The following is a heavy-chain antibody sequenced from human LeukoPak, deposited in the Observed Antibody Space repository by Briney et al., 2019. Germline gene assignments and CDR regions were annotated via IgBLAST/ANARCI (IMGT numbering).Heavy chain of an antibody. D-gene: IGHD3-22*01. CDR1: GYTFTSYD. J-gene: IGHJ4*02. CDR3: ALYYYDSSGYYYVDY. Sequence: ASVKVSCKASGYTFTSYDINWVRQATGQGLEWMGWMNPNSGNTGYAQEFQGRVTMTRNTSISTAYMELSSLRSEDTAVYYCALYYYDSSGYYYVDYWGQGTLVTVSS. CDR2: MNPNSGNT. V-gene: IGHV1-8*01.